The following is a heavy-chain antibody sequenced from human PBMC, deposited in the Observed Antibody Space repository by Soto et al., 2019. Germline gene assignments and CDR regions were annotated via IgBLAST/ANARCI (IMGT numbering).Heavy chain of an antibody. Sequence: ASVKVSCKASGGTFSSYAISWVRQAPGQGLEWMGGIIPIFGTANYAQKFQGRVTITADESTSTAYMELSSLRSEDTAVYYCASTVTTVVTCYYGMDVWGQGTTVTVSS. CDR3: ASTVTTVVTCYYGMDV. D-gene: IGHD4-17*01. CDR2: IIPIFGTA. V-gene: IGHV1-69*13. J-gene: IGHJ6*02. CDR1: GGTFSSYA.